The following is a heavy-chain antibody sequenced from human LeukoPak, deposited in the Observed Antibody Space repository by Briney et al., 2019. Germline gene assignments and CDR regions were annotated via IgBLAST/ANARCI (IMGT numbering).Heavy chain of an antibody. CDR2: INAGNGNT. CDR3: ARDRAIGYCSGGSCPYYFDY. D-gene: IGHD2-15*01. J-gene: IGHJ4*02. Sequence: ASVKVSCKASGYTFTSYAMHWVRQAPGQRLEWMGWINAGNGNTKYSQKFQGRVTITRDTSASTAYMELSSQRSEDTAVYYCARDRAIGYCSGGSCPYYFDYWGQGTLVTVSS. CDR1: GYTFTSYA. V-gene: IGHV1-3*01.